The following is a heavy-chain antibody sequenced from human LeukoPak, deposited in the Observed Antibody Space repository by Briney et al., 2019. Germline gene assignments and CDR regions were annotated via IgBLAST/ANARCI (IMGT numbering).Heavy chain of an antibody. CDR3: ARDSVDTAIAFDY. Sequence: GGTLRLSCSASGFTFSTNSMHWVRQAPGKGLEWVSYMSSSGSTIYYADSVKGRFTISRDNAKNSLYLQMNSLRAEDTAVYYCARDSVDTAIAFDYWGQGTLVTVSS. V-gene: IGHV3-48*03. CDR1: GFTFSTNS. J-gene: IGHJ4*02. D-gene: IGHD5-18*01. CDR2: MSSSGSTI.